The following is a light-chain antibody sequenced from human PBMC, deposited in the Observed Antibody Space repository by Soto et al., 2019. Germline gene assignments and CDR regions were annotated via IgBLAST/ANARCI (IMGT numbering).Light chain of an antibody. CDR3: QQYGSSPRT. CDR1: QSVSSSY. V-gene: IGKV3-20*01. J-gene: IGKJ2*01. Sequence: EIVLTQSPGTLSLSPGERATLSCRDSQSVSSSYLAWYQQKPGQAPRLLIYGASSRATGIPDRFSGSGSGTDFTLTISRLEPADFAVYYCQQYGSSPRTLGQWTKLEIK. CDR2: GAS.